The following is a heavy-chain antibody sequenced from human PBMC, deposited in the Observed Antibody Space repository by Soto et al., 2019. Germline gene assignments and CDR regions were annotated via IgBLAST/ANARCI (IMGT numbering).Heavy chain of an antibody. CDR1: GFTFSSYA. CDR2: ISGSGGST. Sequence: GGSLRLSCAASGFTFSSYAMSWVRQAPGKGLEWVSAISGSGGSTYYADSVKGRFTISRDNSKNTLYLQMNSLRAEDTAVYYCAKGTPFSGGSCYYFDYWGQGTLVTVSS. D-gene: IGHD2-15*01. J-gene: IGHJ4*02. V-gene: IGHV3-23*01. CDR3: AKGTPFSGGSCYYFDY.